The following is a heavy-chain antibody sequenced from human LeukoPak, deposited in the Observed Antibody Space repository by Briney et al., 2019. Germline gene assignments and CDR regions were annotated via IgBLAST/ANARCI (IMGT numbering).Heavy chain of an antibody. CDR1: GFTFSSYS. D-gene: IGHD3-9*01. CDR3: ARGGPPIDWVPLY. J-gene: IGHJ4*02. V-gene: IGHV3-21*01. CDR2: ISSSSSYI. Sequence: PGGSLRLSCAASGFTFSSYSMNWVRQAPGKGLEWVSSISSSSSYIYYADSVKGRFTISRDNAKDSLYLQMNGLRAEDTAVYYCARGGPPIDWVPLYWGQGTLVTVSS.